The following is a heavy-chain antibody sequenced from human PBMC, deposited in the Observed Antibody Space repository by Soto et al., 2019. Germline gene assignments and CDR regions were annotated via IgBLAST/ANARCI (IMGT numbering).Heavy chain of an antibody. CDR2: ISAYNGNT. J-gene: IGHJ4*02. Sequence: ASVKVSCKASGYTFTSYGISWVRQAPGQGLEWMGWISAYNGNTNYAQKLQGRVTMTTDTSTSTAYMELRSLRSDDTAVYYCAREHCSGGRCYPIDYWGQGTLVTV. D-gene: IGHD2-15*01. V-gene: IGHV1-18*01. CDR3: AREHCSGGRCYPIDY. CDR1: GYTFTSYG.